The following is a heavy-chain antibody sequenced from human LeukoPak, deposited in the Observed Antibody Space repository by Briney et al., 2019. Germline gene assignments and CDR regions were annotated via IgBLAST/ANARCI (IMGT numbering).Heavy chain of an antibody. J-gene: IGHJ4*02. V-gene: IGHV4-39*07. Sequence: SETLSLTCTVSGGSISSSSYYWGWIRQPPGKGLEWIGSIYYSGSTYYNPSLKSRVAISVDTSKSQFSLKLSSVTAADTAVYYCARLHYDVLTGPFDYWGQGTLVTVSS. D-gene: IGHD3-9*01. CDR3: ARLHYDVLTGPFDY. CDR2: IYYSGST. CDR1: GGSISSSSYY.